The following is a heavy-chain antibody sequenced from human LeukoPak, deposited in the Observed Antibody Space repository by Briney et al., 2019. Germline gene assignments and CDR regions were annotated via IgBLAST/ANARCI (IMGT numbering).Heavy chain of an antibody. CDR3: ARDPLYTDAFDI. J-gene: IGHJ3*02. CDR1: GFTFSSYS. CDR2: ISSSSSYT. Sequence: GGSLRLSCAASGFTFSSYSMNWVRQAPGKGLEWVSSISSSSSYTYYADSVKGRFTISRDNAKNSLYLQMNSLRAEDTAVYYCARDPLYTDAFDIWGQGTMVTVSS. D-gene: IGHD3-16*01. V-gene: IGHV3-21*01.